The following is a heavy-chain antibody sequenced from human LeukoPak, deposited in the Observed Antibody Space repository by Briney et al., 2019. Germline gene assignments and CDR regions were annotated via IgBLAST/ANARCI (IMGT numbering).Heavy chain of an antibody. D-gene: IGHD5-18*01. Sequence: SETLSLTCAVYGGSFSGYYWSWIRQPPGKGLEWIGEINHSGSTNYNPSLKSRVTISVDTSKNQFSLKLSSVTAADTAVYYCARVTASDAFDIWGQGTMVTVSS. V-gene: IGHV4-34*01. CDR2: INHSGST. CDR1: GGSFSGYY. CDR3: ARVTASDAFDI. J-gene: IGHJ3*02.